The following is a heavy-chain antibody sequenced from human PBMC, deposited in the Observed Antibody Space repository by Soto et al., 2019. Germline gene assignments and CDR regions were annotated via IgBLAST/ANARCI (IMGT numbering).Heavy chain of an antibody. CDR2: IYWNDDK. CDR3: AHSYYYDCWSGPNWFDP. D-gene: IGHD3-3*01. CDR1: GFSLSTSGVG. Sequence: QITLKESGPTLVKPTQPLTLTCTFSGFSLSTSGVGVGWIRQPPGKALEWLALIYWNDDKRYSPSLKSRLTITKDTSKNQVVLTMTNMDPVDTATYYCAHSYYYDCWSGPNWFDPWGQGTLVTVSS. V-gene: IGHV2-5*01. J-gene: IGHJ5*02.